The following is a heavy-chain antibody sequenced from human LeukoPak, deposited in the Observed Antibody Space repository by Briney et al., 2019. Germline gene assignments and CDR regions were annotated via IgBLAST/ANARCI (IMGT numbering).Heavy chain of an antibody. CDR3: ARASQWLAFDY. CDR1: GLTVSSSY. J-gene: IGHJ4*02. Sequence: GGSLRLSCAASGLTVSSSYMSWVRQAPGKGLEWVSVIYNDDNTNYAPSVKGRFAISRDSSTNTLYLQMNSLRAEDTAVYFCARASQWLAFDYWGRGTLVTVPS. D-gene: IGHD6-19*01. V-gene: IGHV3-66*01. CDR2: IYNDDNT.